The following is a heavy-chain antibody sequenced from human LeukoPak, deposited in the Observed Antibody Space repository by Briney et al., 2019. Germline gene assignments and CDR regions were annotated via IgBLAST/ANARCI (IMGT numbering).Heavy chain of an antibody. V-gene: IGHV4-59*01. CDR1: GGSISNYY. J-gene: IGHJ6*02. CDR3: ARRNPYYYALDV. CDR2: IYNSGST. Sequence: SETLSLTCTVSGGSISNYYWSWIRQPPGKGLEWIGYIYNSGSTNYNPSLKSRVTLSVDTSKNQFSLKLSSVTAADTAVYYCARRNPYYYALDVWGQGTTVTVSS.